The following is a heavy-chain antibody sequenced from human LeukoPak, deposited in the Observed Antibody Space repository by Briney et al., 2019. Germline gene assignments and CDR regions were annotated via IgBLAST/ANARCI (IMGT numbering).Heavy chain of an antibody. CDR2: ISSSSSYI. CDR1: GFTFSSYS. V-gene: IGHV3-21*01. CDR3: ARMWAGAFDI. J-gene: IGHJ3*02. Sequence: GGSLRLSCTASGFTFSSYSMNWVRQAPGKGLEWVSSISSSSSYIYYADSVKGRFTISRDNAKNSLYLQMNSLRAEDTAVYYCARMWAGAFDIWGQGTMVTVSS. D-gene: IGHD1-14*01.